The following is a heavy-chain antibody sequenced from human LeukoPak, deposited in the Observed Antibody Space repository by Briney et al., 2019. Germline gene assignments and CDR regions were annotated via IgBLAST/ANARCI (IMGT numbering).Heavy chain of an antibody. CDR3: AKDRTTM. Sequence: GGSLRLSCAAAGFTFCSYLLTWVRQAPGKGLEWVSAIAISGDTTYYADSVKGRFTISRDNSKNTLYLQMNSLRAEDTAIYYCAKDRTTMWGPGTLVTVSS. D-gene: IGHD4/OR15-4a*01. CDR1: GFTFCSYL. V-gene: IGHV3-23*01. CDR2: IAISGDTT. J-gene: IGHJ4*02.